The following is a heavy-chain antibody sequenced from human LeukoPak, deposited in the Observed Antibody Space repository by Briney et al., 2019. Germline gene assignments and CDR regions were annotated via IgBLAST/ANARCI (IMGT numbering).Heavy chain of an antibody. CDR2: ISGSGGST. V-gene: IGHV3-23*01. CDR3: SKVRDYYDSSGYYYDY. J-gene: IGHJ4*02. CDR1: GFTFSSYA. D-gene: IGHD3-22*01. Sequence: PGGSLRLSCAATGFTFSSYAMSWVRQAPGKGLEGVSAISGSGGSTYYADSVKGRFTISRDNSKNTLYLQMNSLRAEDTAVYYCSKVRDYYDSSGYYYDYWGQGTLVTVSS.